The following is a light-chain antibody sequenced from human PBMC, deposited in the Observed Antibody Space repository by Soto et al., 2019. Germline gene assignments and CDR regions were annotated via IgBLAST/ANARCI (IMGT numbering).Light chain of an antibody. Sequence: QSVLTQPPSVSGTPGLRVNISCSGGISNIGNDTVNWYPQLPGTAPKLLMFNDDKRPSGGPDRFSGSRSGTSASLAISGVQSVDEAVDFCSTWDDSLNGWVFGGGTKLPV. CDR1: ISNIGNDT. CDR2: NDD. V-gene: IGLV1-44*01. J-gene: IGLJ3*02. CDR3: STWDDSLNGWV.